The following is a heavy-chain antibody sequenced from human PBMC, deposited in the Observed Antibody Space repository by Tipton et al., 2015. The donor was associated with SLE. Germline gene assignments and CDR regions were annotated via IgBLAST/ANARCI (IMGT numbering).Heavy chain of an antibody. CDR2: IYYSGST. CDR1: GGSISSYY. J-gene: IGHJ3*02. D-gene: IGHD7-27*01. Sequence: LILSCTVSGGSISSYYWSWIRQPPGKGLEWIGYIYYSGSTNYNPSLKSRVTISVDTSKNQFSLKLSSVTAADTAVYYCARELGMVAFDIWGQGTMVTVSS. V-gene: IGHV4-59*01. CDR3: ARELGMVAFDI.